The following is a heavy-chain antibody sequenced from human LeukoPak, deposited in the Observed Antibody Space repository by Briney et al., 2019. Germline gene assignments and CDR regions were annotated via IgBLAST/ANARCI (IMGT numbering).Heavy chain of an antibody. J-gene: IGHJ5*02. V-gene: IGHV3-30*02. CDR3: AKTNSELGKNWFDP. CDR1: GLTFSNYA. Sequence: GGSLRLSCAASGLTFSNYAMHWVRQAPGKGLEWVAFIRYDGTVKTYADSVKGRFTISRDNSKNTLYLQMNSLRVQDTALYYYAKTNSELGKNWFDPWGQGTLVTVSS. D-gene: IGHD7-27*01. CDR2: IRYDGTVK.